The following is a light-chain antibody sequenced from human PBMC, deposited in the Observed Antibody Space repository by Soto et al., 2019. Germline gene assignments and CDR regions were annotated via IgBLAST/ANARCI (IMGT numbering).Light chain of an antibody. CDR2: TVS. J-gene: IGKJ2*03. Sequence: VMTQTPLSSPVVLGQTASISCRASQSLVHRDGNTYLSWLHQRPGQPPRLLIYTVSDRFSGVPDRITVSGAVTTFTLKISGVEPEDVGVYYCMQATEFPPSFGRGTKLEIK. V-gene: IGKV2-24*01. CDR3: MQATEFPPS. CDR1: QSLVHRDGNTY.